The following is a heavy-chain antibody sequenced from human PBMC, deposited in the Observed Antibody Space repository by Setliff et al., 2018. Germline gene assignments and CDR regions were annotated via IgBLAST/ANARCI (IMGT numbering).Heavy chain of an antibody. Sequence: PSETLSLTCTVSGGSISSYYWSWIRQPPGKGLEWIGYMYYSEITKYNPSLESRVTISVDTSKNQFSLNLTSVTAADTAVYYCARGLAVNRFDPWGQGTLVTVSS. CDR1: GGSISSYY. CDR2: MYYSEIT. V-gene: IGHV4-59*01. J-gene: IGHJ5*02. D-gene: IGHD3-16*01. CDR3: ARGLAVNRFDP.